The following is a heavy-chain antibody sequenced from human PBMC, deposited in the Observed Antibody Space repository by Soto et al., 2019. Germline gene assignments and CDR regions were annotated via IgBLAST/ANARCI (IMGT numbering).Heavy chain of an antibody. V-gene: IGHV3-30-3*01. Sequence: GGSLRLSCAASGFTFSSYAMHWVRQAPGKGLEWVAVISYDGSNKYYADSVKGRFTISRDNSKNTLYLQMNSLRAEDTAVYYCARDRSRVSALRIAAAGTLSGRYYYYGMDVWGQGTTVTVSS. D-gene: IGHD6-13*01. J-gene: IGHJ6*02. CDR3: ARDRSRVSALRIAAAGTLSGRYYYYGMDV. CDR2: ISYDGSNK. CDR1: GFTFSSYA.